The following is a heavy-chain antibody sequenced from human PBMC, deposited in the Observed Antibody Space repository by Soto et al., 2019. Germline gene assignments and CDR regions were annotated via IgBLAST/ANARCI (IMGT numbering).Heavy chain of an antibody. CDR3: CVIKRRDQYSTSGYWFDP. D-gene: IGHD4-4*01. CDR1: GFTFSHAW. J-gene: IGHJ5*02. V-gene: IGHV3-15*01. Sequence: PGGYLRLSCAASGFTFSHAWMSWVRQAPGKGLEWVGRIKSKADGETKDYGAPVRGRFTISRDDSQDILYLHMNSLRIEDTAVYYCCVIKRRDQYSTSGYWFDPCGXGTMVTVSS. CDR2: IKSKADGETK.